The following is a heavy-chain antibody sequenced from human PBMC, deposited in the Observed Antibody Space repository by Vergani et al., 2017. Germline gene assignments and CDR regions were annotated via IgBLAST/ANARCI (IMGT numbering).Heavy chain of an antibody. V-gene: IGHV4-31*11. CDR1: GSSISSGDHC. CDR3: ARDDTQVPATSHVYCMDV. Sequence: QVQLQESGPGVVKPSQTLSLTCAVFGSSISSGDHCWTWIRQRPGKGLEWIGYIFYSGTTYDNPSLRRRLTISVDMSQNQFSLKLWAVTAADTAVYYCARDDTQVPATSHVYCMDVWGKGTTVVVSS. CDR2: IFYSGTT. J-gene: IGHJ6*03. D-gene: IGHD6-25*01.